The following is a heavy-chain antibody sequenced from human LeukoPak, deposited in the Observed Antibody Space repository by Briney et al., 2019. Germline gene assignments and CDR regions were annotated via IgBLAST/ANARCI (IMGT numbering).Heavy chain of an antibody. V-gene: IGHV3-7*01. CDR2: INQAGSDK. D-gene: IGHD1-26*01. J-gene: IGHJ4*02. CDR1: GFTFGSYW. CDR3: ASSGSYRFDY. Sequence: GGSLRLSCAASGFTFGSYWMIWVRQAPGEGLEWVANINQAGSDKRYVDSVKGRFTISRDNAKNSLYLQMNSLRDEDTAVYYCASSGSYRFDYWGQGTLVTVSS.